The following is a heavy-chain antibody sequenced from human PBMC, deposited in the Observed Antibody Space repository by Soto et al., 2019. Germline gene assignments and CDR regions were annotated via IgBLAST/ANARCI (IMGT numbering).Heavy chain of an antibody. CDR2: IYYSGST. V-gene: IGHV4-59*01. CDR3: ARAEVPLPMHAFDI. CDR1: GGSISSYY. Sequence: SETLSLTCTVSGGSISSYYWSWIRQPPGKGLEWIGYIYYSGSTNYNPSLKSRVTISVDTSKNQFSLKLSSVTAADTAVYYCARAEVPLPMHAFDIWGQGTMVTVSS. J-gene: IGHJ3*02.